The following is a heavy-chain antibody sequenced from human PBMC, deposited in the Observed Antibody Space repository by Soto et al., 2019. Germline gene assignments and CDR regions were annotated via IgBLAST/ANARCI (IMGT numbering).Heavy chain of an antibody. CDR3: AREVRPYAAGYYFYYMDV. CDR1: GGTFSSYA. Sequence: SVKVSCKASGGTFSSYAISWVRQAPGQGLEWMGGIIPIFGTANYAQKFQGRVTITADESTSTAYMGLSSLRSEDTAVYYCAREVRPYAAGYYFYYMDVWGKGTTVTVSS. V-gene: IGHV1-69*13. D-gene: IGHD2-8*01. J-gene: IGHJ6*03. CDR2: IIPIFGTA.